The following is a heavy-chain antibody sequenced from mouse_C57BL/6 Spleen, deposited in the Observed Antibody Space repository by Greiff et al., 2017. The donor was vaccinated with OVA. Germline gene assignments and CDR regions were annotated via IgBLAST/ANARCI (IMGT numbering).Heavy chain of an antibody. CDR1: GFNIKDDY. V-gene: IGHV14-4*01. J-gene: IGHJ4*01. D-gene: IGHD1-1*01. CDR3: TRGGSSYNYAMDY. CDR2: IDPENGDT. Sequence: VQLKESGAELVRPGASVKLSCTASGFNIKDDYMHWVKQRPEQGLEWIGWIDPENGDTEYASKFQGKATITADTSSNTAYLQLSSLTSEDTAVYYCTRGGSSYNYAMDYWGQGTSVTVSS.